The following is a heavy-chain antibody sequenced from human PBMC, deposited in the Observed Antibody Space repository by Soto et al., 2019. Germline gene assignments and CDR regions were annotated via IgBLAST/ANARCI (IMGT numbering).Heavy chain of an antibody. V-gene: IGHV3-21*01. CDR2: ISSSSSYI. J-gene: IGHJ4*02. CDR1: GFTFSSYS. CDR3: ARVWGSSWLGDYFDY. D-gene: IGHD6-13*01. Sequence: GGSLRLSCAASGFTFSSYSMNWVRQAPGKGLEWVSSISSSSSYIYYADSVKGRFTISRDNAKNSLYLQMNSLRAEDTAVYYCARVWGSSWLGDYFDYWGQGTLVTVSS.